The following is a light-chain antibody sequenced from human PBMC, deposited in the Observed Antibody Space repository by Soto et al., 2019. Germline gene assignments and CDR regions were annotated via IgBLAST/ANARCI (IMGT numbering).Light chain of an antibody. CDR3: QQYNNWPPLT. Sequence: EIVMTQSPATLSVSPGERATLSCRASQSVSSNLAWYQQTPGQAPRLLIYGASIRATGIPARFSGSGSGTEFTLPISSMQYEDYVVYYCQQYNNWPPLTFGGGTKVEIK. V-gene: IGKV3D-15*01. CDR2: GAS. CDR1: QSVSSN. J-gene: IGKJ4*01.